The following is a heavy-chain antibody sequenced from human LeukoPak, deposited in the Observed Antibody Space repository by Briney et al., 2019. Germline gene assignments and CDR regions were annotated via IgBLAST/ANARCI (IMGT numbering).Heavy chain of an antibody. D-gene: IGHD3-10*01. CDR2: TSYDGTNK. CDR3: AKGYGSGSYSTDY. V-gene: IGHV3-30*18. Sequence: AGGSLRLSCAASGFTFSDYHMTWIRQAPGKGPEWVSFTSYDGTNKYYADSVKGRFTISRDNSKNTLYLEMKSLRAEDMAVYYCAKGYGSGSYSTDYWGQGTLVTVSS. J-gene: IGHJ4*02. CDR1: GFTFSDYH.